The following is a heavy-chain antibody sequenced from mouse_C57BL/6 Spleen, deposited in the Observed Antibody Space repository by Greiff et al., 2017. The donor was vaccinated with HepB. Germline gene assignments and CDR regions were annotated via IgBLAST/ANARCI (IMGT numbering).Heavy chain of an antibody. V-gene: IGHV14-4*01. CDR2: IDPENGDT. Sequence: VHVKQSGAELVRPGASVKLSCTASGFNIKDDYMHWVKQRPEQGLEWIGWIDPENGDTEYASKFQGKATITADTSSNTAYLQLSSLTSEDTAVYYCTTGGSYGPDYWGQGTTLTVSS. D-gene: IGHD1-1*01. J-gene: IGHJ2*01. CDR3: TTGGSYGPDY. CDR1: GFNIKDDY.